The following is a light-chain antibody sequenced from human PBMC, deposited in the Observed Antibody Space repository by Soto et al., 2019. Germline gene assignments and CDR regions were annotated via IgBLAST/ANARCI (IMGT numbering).Light chain of an antibody. CDR3: QQASSFPPT. J-gene: IGKJ3*01. V-gene: IGKV1-12*01. Sequence: DIQLTQSPSSVSASVGDRVTITCRASQGISSWLAWYQKKPGKAPKLLIYAASSLQSGVPSRFSGGGSGTDFTLTISSLQPEDFATYDCQQASSFPPTFGPGTKVDFK. CDR1: QGISSW. CDR2: AAS.